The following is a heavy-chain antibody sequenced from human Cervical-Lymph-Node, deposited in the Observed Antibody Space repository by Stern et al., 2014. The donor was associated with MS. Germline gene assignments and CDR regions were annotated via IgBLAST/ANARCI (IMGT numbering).Heavy chain of an antibody. J-gene: IGHJ2*01. CDR1: GGSVSSTNW. CDR3: ARERQQYCNSEGCSYWYFDL. CDR2: IYHSGAS. Sequence: QVQLQESGPGLVKPSGTLSLTCAVSGGSVSSTNWWSWVRQSPGKGLEWIGNIYHSGASNYRPSLRSRVSISLDKSKHHLCLHLPPVTAADTAVYYCARERQQYCNSEGCSYWYFDLWGRGTLVTVSS. D-gene: IGHD2/OR15-2a*01. V-gene: IGHV4-4*02.